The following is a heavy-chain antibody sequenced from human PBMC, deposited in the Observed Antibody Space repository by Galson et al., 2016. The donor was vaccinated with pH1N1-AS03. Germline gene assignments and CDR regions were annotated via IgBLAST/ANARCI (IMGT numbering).Heavy chain of an antibody. Sequence: PALVKPTQTLTLTCSFSGFSLDSTSVGVGWVRQPPGEPLDWLGLIYWDDQKWYRPSLQNRITITKDTSKNQVALTLTDLQTADTGTYYCAHGRGWLLDYWGQGILVTVSS. CDR2: IYWDDQK. CDR3: AHGRGWLLDY. CDR1: GFSLDSTSVG. D-gene: IGHD3-9*01. V-gene: IGHV2-5*02. J-gene: IGHJ4*02.